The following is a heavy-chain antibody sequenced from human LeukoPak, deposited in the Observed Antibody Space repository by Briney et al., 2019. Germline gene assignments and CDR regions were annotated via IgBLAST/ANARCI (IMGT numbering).Heavy chain of an antibody. J-gene: IGHJ4*02. CDR3: ARDHDWGVDN. Sequence: ASVKVSCKASGFTFTDHYMHWVRQAPGQGLGWMGWINAKRGDTNYAQNFQDRVTMTRDTSISTVYMKLSRLTVDDTAVYYCARDHDWGVDNWGQGTLVTVSS. D-gene: IGHD7-27*01. V-gene: IGHV1-2*02. CDR2: INAKRGDT. CDR1: GFTFTDHY.